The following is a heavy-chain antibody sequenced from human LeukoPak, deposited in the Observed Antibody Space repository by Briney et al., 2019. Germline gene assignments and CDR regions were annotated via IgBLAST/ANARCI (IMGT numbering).Heavy chain of an antibody. V-gene: IGHV3-7*01. D-gene: IGHD6-19*01. CDR3: ARAPYSGGWYLMY. CDR2: IRQDGNEQ. Sequence: PGGSLRLSCAASGFTFSSYWMTWVRQAPGKGLEWVANIRQDGNEQYYMDSVKGRFIISRDNAKNSLFLQMNSLRAEDTAVYYCARAPYSGGWYLMYWGQGTLVTVSS. J-gene: IGHJ4*02. CDR1: GFTFSSYW.